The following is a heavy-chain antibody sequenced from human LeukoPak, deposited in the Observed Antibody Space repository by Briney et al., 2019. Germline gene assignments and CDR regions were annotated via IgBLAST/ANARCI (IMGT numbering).Heavy chain of an antibody. V-gene: IGHV4-59*01. CDR2: IYYSGST. CDR1: GGSISSYY. J-gene: IGHJ6*03. D-gene: IGHD6-6*01. CDR3: ARASFHSSSSRFYYYYMDV. Sequence: SETLSLTCTVSGGSISSYYWSWIRQPPGKGLEWIGYIYYSGSTNYNPSLKSRVTISVDTSKNQFSLKLSSVTAADTAVYYCARASFHSSSSRFYYYYMDVWGKGTTVTVSS.